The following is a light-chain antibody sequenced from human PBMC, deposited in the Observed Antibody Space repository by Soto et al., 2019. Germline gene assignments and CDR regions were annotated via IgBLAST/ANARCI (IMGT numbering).Light chain of an antibody. CDR3: QQYNSYSST. J-gene: IGKJ4*01. Sequence: DIQMTQSPSTLSASVGDRVTITCRASQSISSWLAWYQQKPGKAPKLLIYDASSLESGVPSRFSGSGSETEFTLTISSLQPDDFATYYCQQYNSYSSTFGGGTEVEIK. CDR1: QSISSW. CDR2: DAS. V-gene: IGKV1-5*01.